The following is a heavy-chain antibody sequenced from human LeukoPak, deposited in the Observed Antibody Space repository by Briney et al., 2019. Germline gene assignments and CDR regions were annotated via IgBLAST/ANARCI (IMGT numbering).Heavy chain of an antibody. J-gene: IGHJ4*02. D-gene: IGHD3-22*01. V-gene: IGHV1-2*02. Sequence: ASVKVSCKASGYIFTGYYIYWVRQAPGQGLEWMGWINPNSGGTDSAQKFQGRVAMTRDTSLGTAYMELTRLTSDDTAVYYCARPQKYYSTSGYYLVSWGQGTLVTVSS. CDR1: GYIFTGYY. CDR3: ARPQKYYSTSGYYLVS. CDR2: INPNSGGT.